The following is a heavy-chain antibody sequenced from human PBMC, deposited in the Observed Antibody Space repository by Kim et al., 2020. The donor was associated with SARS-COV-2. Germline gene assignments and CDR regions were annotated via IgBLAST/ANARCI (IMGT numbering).Heavy chain of an antibody. Sequence: GGSLRLSCAASGFTFSGYGMHWVRQAPGKGLEWVAVIWNDGSNKNYADSVKGRFTISRDNSENTLYLQINSLRAEDTAVYYCVRDGITGTTEAFDIWGQGTMVPVSS. D-gene: IGHD1-7*01. V-gene: IGHV3-33*01. CDR3: VRDGITGTTEAFDI. CDR2: IWNDGSNK. J-gene: IGHJ3*02. CDR1: GFTFSGYG.